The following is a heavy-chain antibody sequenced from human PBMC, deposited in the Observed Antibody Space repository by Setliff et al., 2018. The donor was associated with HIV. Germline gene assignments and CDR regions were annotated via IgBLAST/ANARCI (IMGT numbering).Heavy chain of an antibody. CDR2: INPNSGGT. CDR3: ARYSPRGYTLTGPY. CDR1: GYTFTDYS. J-gene: IGHJ4*02. Sequence: ASVKVSCKSSGYTFTDYSMHWVRQAPGQGLEWMGWINPNSGGTNYAQKFQGRVIMTRDTSTNTLYMELSNLRSDDTAVYYCARYSPRGYTLTGPYWGQGTLVTVSS. V-gene: IGHV1-2*02. D-gene: IGHD6-25*01.